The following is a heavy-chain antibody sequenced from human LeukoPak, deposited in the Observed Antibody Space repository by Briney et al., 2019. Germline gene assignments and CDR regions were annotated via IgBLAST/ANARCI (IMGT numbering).Heavy chain of an antibody. CDR3: ARVPSGVRGIIIDY. Sequence: PSETLSLTCTVSGGSVSSGSYYWSWIRQPPRKGLGWIGYVYYSGSTNYNPSLKSRVTVSVDTSKDQFSLKLSSVTAADTAVYYCARVPSGVRGIIIDYWGQGTLVTVSS. D-gene: IGHD3-10*01. J-gene: IGHJ4*02. CDR1: GGSVSSGSYY. V-gene: IGHV4-61*01. CDR2: VYYSGST.